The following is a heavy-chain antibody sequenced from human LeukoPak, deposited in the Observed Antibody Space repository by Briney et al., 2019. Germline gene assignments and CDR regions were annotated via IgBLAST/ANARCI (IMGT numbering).Heavy chain of an antibody. CDR2: IRYDGSNK. CDR1: GFTFSSYG. D-gene: IGHD3-22*01. CDR3: EKVPFYYYNSSVSIDY. V-gene: IGHV3-30*02. J-gene: IGHJ4*02. Sequence: PGGSLRLSCAASGFTFSSYGMHWVRQAPGKGLEWVAFIRYDGSNKYYADSVKGRFTISRDNSKNTLYLQMNSLRAEDTAVYYWEKVPFYYYNSSVSIDYGGQGPLVTVSS.